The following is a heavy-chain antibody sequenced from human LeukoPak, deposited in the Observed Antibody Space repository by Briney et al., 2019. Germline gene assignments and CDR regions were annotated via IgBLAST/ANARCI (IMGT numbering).Heavy chain of an antibody. CDR3: ARSNILTGYYEY. D-gene: IGHD3-9*01. Sequence: ASVKVSCKASGYTFTSYYMHRVRQAPGQGLEWMGIINPSGGSTSYAQKFQGRVTMTRDTSTSTVYMELSSLRSEDTAVYYCARSNILTGYYEYWGQGTLVTVSS. CDR2: INPSGGST. J-gene: IGHJ4*02. V-gene: IGHV1-46*01. CDR1: GYTFTSYY.